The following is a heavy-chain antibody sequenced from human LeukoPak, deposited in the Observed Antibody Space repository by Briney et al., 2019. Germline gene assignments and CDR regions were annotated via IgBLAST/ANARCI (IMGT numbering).Heavy chain of an antibody. Sequence: PGGSLRLSCAASGFTFGDYYVSWIRQAPGKGLEWVSYISSSGTTIFYADSVKGRFTISRGNAKNSLYLQMNSLRAEDTAVYYCARSYYDFWGGSSDAFDIWGQGTMVTVSS. CDR2: ISSSGTTI. D-gene: IGHD3-3*01. CDR3: ARSYYDFWGGSSDAFDI. V-gene: IGHV3-11*01. CDR1: GFTFGDYY. J-gene: IGHJ3*02.